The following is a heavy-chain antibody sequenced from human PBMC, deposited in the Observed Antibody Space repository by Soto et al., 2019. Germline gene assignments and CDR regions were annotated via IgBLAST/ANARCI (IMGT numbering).Heavy chain of an antibody. CDR3: AMGQVLRGFTTTRGMDV. CDR2: IIPIFGTA. V-gene: IGHV1-69*13. J-gene: IGHJ6*02. D-gene: IGHD3-22*01. Sequence: GASVKVSCNASGGTFSSYAISWVRQAPGQGLEWMGGIIPIFGTANYAQKFQGRVTITADESTSTAYMELSSLRSEDTAVYYCAMGQVLRGFTTTRGMDVWGQGTTVTGSS. CDR1: GGTFSSYA.